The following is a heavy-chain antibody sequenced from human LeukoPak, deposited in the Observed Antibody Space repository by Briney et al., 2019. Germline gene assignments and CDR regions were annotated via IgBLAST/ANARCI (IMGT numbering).Heavy chain of an antibody. CDR3: ARGGSYYDILAGNNWFDP. V-gene: IGHV3-53*01. Sequence: GGSLRLSCAASGFTFSSYAMHWVRQAPGRGLEWVSIIYSGGTTYYADSVKGRFTISRDNSKNTLYLQMNSLRAEDTAVYYCARGGSYYDILAGNNWFDPWGQGTLVTVSS. J-gene: IGHJ5*02. D-gene: IGHD3-9*01. CDR1: GFTFSSYA. CDR2: IYSGGTT.